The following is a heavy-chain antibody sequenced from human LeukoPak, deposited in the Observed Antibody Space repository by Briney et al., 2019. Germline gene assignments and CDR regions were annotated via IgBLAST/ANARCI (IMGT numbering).Heavy chain of an antibody. J-gene: IGHJ4*02. CDR3: ARVRDISLWFGELLY. V-gene: IGHV1-69*13. Sequence: GASVKVSCKASGATFKSYAISWVRQAPGQGLEWMGAIIPMIGAANYAQKFQGRVTITADESTSTAYMELSSLRSEDTAVYYCARVRDISLWFGELLYWGQGTLVTVSS. CDR1: GATFKSYA. CDR2: IIPMIGAA. D-gene: IGHD3-10*01.